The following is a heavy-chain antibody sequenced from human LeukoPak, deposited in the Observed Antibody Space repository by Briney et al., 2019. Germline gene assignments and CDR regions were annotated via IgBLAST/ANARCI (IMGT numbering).Heavy chain of an antibody. V-gene: IGHV3-7*03. J-gene: IGHJ4*02. D-gene: IGHD6-19*01. Sequence: GGSLRLSCAASGFTFSSYWMSWVRQAPGKGLEWVANIKQGGSEKYYVDSVKGRFTISRDNAKNSLYLQMNSLRAEDTAVYYCARVGSEQWLVYFDYWGQGTLVTVSS. CDR2: IKQGGSEK. CDR1: GFTFSSYW. CDR3: ARVGSEQWLVYFDY.